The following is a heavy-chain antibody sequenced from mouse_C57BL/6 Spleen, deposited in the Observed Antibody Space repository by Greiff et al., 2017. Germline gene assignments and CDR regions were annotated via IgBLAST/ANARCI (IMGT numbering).Heavy chain of an antibody. J-gene: IGHJ1*03. CDR1: GFTFSSYG. V-gene: IGHV5-6*01. CDR2: ISSGGSYT. CDR3: ARKGVYYGSSYGYFDV. Sequence: EVQGVESGGDLVKPGGSLKLSCAASGFTFSSYGMSWVRQTPDKRLEWVATISSGGSYTYYPDSVKGRFTISRDNAKNTLYLQMSSLKSEDTAMYYCARKGVYYGSSYGYFDVWGTGTTVTVSS. D-gene: IGHD1-1*01.